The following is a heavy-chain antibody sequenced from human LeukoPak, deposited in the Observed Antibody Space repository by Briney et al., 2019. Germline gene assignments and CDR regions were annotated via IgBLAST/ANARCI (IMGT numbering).Heavy chain of an antibody. J-gene: IGHJ6*02. D-gene: IGHD2-8*02. CDR2: ISGSGGST. Sequence: GGSLRLSCAASGFTFSGYAVSWVRQAPGKGLEWVSAISGSGGSTYYADSVKGRFTISRDNSKNTLYLQMNSLRAEDTAVYYCAKRPRNPGPMDVWGQGTTVTVSS. CDR1: GFTFSGYA. V-gene: IGHV3-23*01. CDR3: AKRPRNPGPMDV.